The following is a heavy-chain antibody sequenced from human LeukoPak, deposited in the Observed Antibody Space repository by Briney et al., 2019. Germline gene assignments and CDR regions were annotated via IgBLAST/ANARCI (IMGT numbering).Heavy chain of an antibody. CDR2: IYFSGGT. CDR1: GASVSSSDYY. V-gene: IGHV4-39*01. J-gene: IGHJ4*02. CDR3: PRLFIRDIVVVPAASIDS. Sequence: SETLSLTCTVSGASVSSSDYYWGWIRQPPGKRLEWIGSIYFSGGTYYNPSLRSRVTMSVDTSNNQFSLKLSSVTATDTAVYYCPRLFIRDIVVVPAASIDSWGQGTLVTVSS. D-gene: IGHD2-2*01.